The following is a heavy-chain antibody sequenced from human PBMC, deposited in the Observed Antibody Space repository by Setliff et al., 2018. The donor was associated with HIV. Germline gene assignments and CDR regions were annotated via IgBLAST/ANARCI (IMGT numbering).Heavy chain of an antibody. J-gene: IGHJ4*02. CDR2: IHTSGTT. V-gene: IGHV4-59*01. Sequence: SETLSLTCTVSGDSSSNDYWTWVRQPPGKGLEWIGNIHTSGTTKYNPSLNSRVTISVDMSKSQLSLRLSSVTAADTAVYYCARSPGVDTNMAFDYWGQGTLVTVSS. D-gene: IGHD5-18*01. CDR3: ARSPGVDTNMAFDY. CDR1: GDSSSNDY.